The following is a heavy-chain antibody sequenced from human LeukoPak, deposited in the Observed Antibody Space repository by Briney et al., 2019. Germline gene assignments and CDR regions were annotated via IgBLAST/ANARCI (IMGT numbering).Heavy chain of an antibody. V-gene: IGHV3-7*01. CDR3: AREFTVNNAFDI. CDR2: IKQDGSGK. D-gene: IGHD4-17*01. J-gene: IGHJ3*02. Sequence: GGSLRLSCAASGFTFSSYWMSWVRHAPGKGLEWVANIKQDGSGKYYVDSVKGRFTISRDNAKNSLYLQMNSLRAEDTAVYYCAREFTVNNAFDIWGQGTMVTVSS. CDR1: GFTFSSYW.